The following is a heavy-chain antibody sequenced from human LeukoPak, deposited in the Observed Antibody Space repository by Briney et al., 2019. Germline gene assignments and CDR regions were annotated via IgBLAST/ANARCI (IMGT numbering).Heavy chain of an antibody. CDR2: INPNSGGT. Sequence: ASVKVSCKASGYTFTGYYMHWVRQAPGQGLEWMGRINPNSGGTNYAQKFQGRVTMTRDTSISTAYMELSRLRSDDTAVYYCASLDSSGYYYLDAFDIWGQGTMVTVSS. V-gene: IGHV1-2*06. J-gene: IGHJ3*02. CDR3: ASLDSSGYYYLDAFDI. D-gene: IGHD3-22*01. CDR1: GYTFTGYY.